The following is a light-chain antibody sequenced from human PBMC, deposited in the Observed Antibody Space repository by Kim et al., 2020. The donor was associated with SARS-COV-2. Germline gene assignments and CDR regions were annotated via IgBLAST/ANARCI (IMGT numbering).Light chain of an antibody. CDR3: LQPNTYPFT. CDR2: GAS. Sequence: DIQMTQSPSSLSASVGDRVTITCRASQDIRNDLGWYQQNPGRAPKRLIYGASSLQSGVPSRFSGSGSGTEFTLTISSLQPEDFATYFCLQPNTYPFTFVPRTPLEI. V-gene: IGKV1-17*01. J-gene: IGKJ5*01. CDR1: QDIRND.